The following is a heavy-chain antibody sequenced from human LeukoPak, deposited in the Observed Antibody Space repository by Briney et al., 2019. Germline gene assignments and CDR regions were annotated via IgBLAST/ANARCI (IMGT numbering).Heavy chain of an antibody. D-gene: IGHD4-17*01. J-gene: IGHJ4*02. Sequence: GGSLRLSCAASGFTFSDAWMSWVRQAPGKGLEWVGRIKRKTDGGTTDYAAPVKGRFTISRDDSKNTLYLQMNGLKTEDTAVYYCATRTTVTGYYWGQGTLVTVSS. CDR1: GFTFSDAW. CDR2: IKRKTDGGTT. CDR3: ATRTTVTGYY. V-gene: IGHV3-15*01.